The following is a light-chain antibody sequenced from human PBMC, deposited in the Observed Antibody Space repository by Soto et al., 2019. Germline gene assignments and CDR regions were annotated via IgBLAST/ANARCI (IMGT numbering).Light chain of an antibody. Sequence: EIVLTQSPGTLSLSPGERATLSCRASQSVSSSYLAWYQQKPGQAPRLLIYGASSRATGIPDRLSGSGSGTDFTLTISRLEPEDFAVYYCQQYGSSPGTFGPATRVDIK. J-gene: IGKJ3*01. V-gene: IGKV3-20*01. CDR1: QSVSSSY. CDR2: GAS. CDR3: QQYGSSPGT.